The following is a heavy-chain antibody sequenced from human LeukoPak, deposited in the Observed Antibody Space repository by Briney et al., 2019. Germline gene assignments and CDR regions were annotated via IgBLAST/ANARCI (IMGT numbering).Heavy chain of an antibody. CDR3: ALGWYAIDH. D-gene: IGHD6-19*01. Sequence: GGSLRLSCAASGFTVSSNYMNWVRQAPGKGLECVSYISSSGSAIYFLDSVKGRFTISRDNAKNSVYLQMNSLTAEDTAVYYCALGWYAIDHWGQGTLVTVSS. CDR2: ISSSGSAI. V-gene: IGHV3-48*04. J-gene: IGHJ4*02. CDR1: GFTVSSNY.